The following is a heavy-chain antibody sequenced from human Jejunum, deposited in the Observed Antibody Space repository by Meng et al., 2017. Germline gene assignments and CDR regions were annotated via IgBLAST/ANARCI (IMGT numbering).Heavy chain of an antibody. CDR1: GGSFNSYI. J-gene: IGHJ4*02. CDR2: INQNGRT. CDR3: ARVQMVRLFDS. V-gene: IGHV4-34*01. Sequence: QVHLRHWGAGPLKPSETRPLTCGGYGGSFNSYIWNWIRQPPGKGLEWIGEINQNGRTNYNPSLESRVTISMDKSKKEFSLRLDSVTAADTAIYYCARVQMVRLFDSWGQGALVTVSS. D-gene: IGHD5-18*01.